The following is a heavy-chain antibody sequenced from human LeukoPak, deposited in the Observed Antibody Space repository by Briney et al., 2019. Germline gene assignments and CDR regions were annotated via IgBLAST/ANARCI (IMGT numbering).Heavy chain of an antibody. CDR3: ARDSLVVVVAGPLDYYYYGMDV. CDR1: GFTFSSYE. Sequence: GGSLRLSCAASGFTFSSYEMNWVRQAPGKGLEWVSYISSSGSTIYYADSVKGRFTISRDNAKNSLYLQMNSLRAEDTAVYYSARDSLVVVVAGPLDYYYYGMDVWGQGTTVTVSS. D-gene: IGHD2-15*01. J-gene: IGHJ6*02. V-gene: IGHV3-48*03. CDR2: ISSSGSTI.